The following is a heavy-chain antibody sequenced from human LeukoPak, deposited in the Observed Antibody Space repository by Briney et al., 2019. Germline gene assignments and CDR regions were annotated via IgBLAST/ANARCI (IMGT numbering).Heavy chain of an antibody. CDR1: GGSISSSSYY. J-gene: IGHJ6*03. CDR2: IYYSGST. Sequence: SETLSLTCTVSGGSISSSSYYWGWIRQPPGKGLEWIGSIYYSGSTYYNPSLKSRVTISVDTSKNQFSLKLSSVTAADTAVYYCARLGYYYYMDVWGKGTTVTISS. CDR3: ARLGYYYYMDV. D-gene: IGHD3-16*01. V-gene: IGHV4-39*01.